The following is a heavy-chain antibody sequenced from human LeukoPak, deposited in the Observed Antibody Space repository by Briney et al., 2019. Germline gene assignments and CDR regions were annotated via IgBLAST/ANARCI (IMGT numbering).Heavy chain of an antibody. D-gene: IGHD6-19*01. V-gene: IGHV3-23*01. CDR2: ISGSGGST. Sequence: GGSLRLSCAASGFTFSSYAMSWVRQARGKGLEWVSAISGSGGSTYYADSVKGRFTISRDNSKNTLYLQMNSLRAEDTAVYYCAKDTQWLALPGVANYYFDYWGQGTLVTVSS. J-gene: IGHJ4*02. CDR3: AKDTQWLALPGVANYYFDY. CDR1: GFTFSSYA.